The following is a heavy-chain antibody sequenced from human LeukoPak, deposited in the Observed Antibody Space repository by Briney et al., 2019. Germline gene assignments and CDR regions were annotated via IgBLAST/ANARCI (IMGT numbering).Heavy chain of an antibody. J-gene: IGHJ4*02. CDR2: ITPLYGAS. Sequence: SVKVSCKASGGRFGNYALNWVRQAPGQRFEWMGAITPLYGASNYAQKFQGRLTIVADQSTGTGYMELRSLASEDTAVYYCAADSHTSGFDYWAQGTLVTVSS. CDR3: AADSHTSGFDY. V-gene: IGHV1-69*13. D-gene: IGHD1-1*01. CDR1: GGRFGNYA.